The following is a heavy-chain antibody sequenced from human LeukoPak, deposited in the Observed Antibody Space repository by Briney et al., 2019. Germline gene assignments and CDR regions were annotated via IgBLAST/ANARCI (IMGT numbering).Heavy chain of an antibody. J-gene: IGHJ4*02. CDR3: ARDLGATIFDFDY. D-gene: IGHD1-26*01. CDR2: ISSIGSTI. Sequence: GGSLRLSCAASGFTLSNAWMNWVRQAPGKGLEWVSSISSIGSTIYYADSVKGRFTISRDNAKNSLYLQMNSLRVEDTAVYYCARDLGATIFDFDYWGQGTLVTVSS. V-gene: IGHV3-48*01. CDR1: GFTLSNAW.